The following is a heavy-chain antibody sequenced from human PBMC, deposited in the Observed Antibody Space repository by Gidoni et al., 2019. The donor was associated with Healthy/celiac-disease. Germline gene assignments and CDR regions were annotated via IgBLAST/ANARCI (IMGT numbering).Heavy chain of an antibody. Sequence: EVQLVESGGGLVQPGGSLRLSCAASGFTFSSYWMHWVRQAPGKGLVWVSRINSDGSSTSYADSVKGRFTISRDNAKNTLYLQMNSLRAEDTAVYYCAREGMTLDAFDIWGQGTMVTVSS. CDR2: INSDGSST. CDR3: AREGMTLDAFDI. J-gene: IGHJ3*02. CDR1: GFTFSSYW. V-gene: IGHV3-74*01.